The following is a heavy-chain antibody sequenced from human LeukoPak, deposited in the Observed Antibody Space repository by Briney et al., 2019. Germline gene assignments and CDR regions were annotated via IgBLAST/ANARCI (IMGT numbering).Heavy chain of an antibody. V-gene: IGHV5-51*01. J-gene: IGHJ4*02. CDR1: GYTFTGYW. CDR3: ARPARYGSGDY. D-gene: IGHD3-10*01. CDR2: VYPADPDT. Sequence: GESLKISCQTSGYTFTGYWIGWVRQMPGKGLEWVALVYPADPDTRYSPSFRGRVTISGDRSISTAYLQWNSLKASDTAMYYCARPARYGSGDYWGQGTLVTVSS.